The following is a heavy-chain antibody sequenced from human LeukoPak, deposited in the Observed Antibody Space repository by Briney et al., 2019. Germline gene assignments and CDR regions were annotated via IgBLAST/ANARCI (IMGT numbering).Heavy chain of an antibody. CDR3: ARLATNRESDDSSGFFDY. CDR2: IYCSGST. CDR1: GGSISSGSYY. D-gene: IGHD3-22*01. V-gene: IGHV4-39*07. Sequence: PSETLSLTCTVSGGSISSGSYYWGWIRQPPGKGLEWIGSIYCSGSTYYNPSLKSRVTISVDTSKNQFSLKLSSVTAADTAVYYCARLATNRESDDSSGFFDYWGQGTLVTVSS. J-gene: IGHJ4*02.